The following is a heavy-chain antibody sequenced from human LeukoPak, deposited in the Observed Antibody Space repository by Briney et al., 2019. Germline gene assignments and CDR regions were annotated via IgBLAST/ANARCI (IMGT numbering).Heavy chain of an antibody. V-gene: IGHV3-11*06. CDR2: ISSSSSYT. Sequence: GGSLRLSCAASGFTFSDYCMSWIRQAPGKGLEWVSYISSSSSYTNYADSVKGRFTISRDNAKNSLYLQMNSPRAEDTAVYYCARGGDSSGNPYWGQGTLVTVSS. CDR1: GFTFSDYC. J-gene: IGHJ4*02. D-gene: IGHD3-22*01. CDR3: ARGGDSSGNPY.